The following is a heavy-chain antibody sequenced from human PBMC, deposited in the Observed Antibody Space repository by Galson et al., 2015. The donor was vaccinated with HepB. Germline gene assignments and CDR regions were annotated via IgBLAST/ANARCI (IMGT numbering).Heavy chain of an antibody. CDR3: AKDLVWHWLENYFDY. CDR2: ISYDGTKK. V-gene: IGHV3-30*18. J-gene: IGHJ4*02. CDR1: GFPFSSYA. D-gene: IGHD6-19*01. Sequence: SLRLSCAASGFPFSSYAMHWVRQAPGKGLEWVAVISYDGTKKDYADSVKGRFTISRDNSKNTVYLHMNSLRVEDTAVYYCAKDLVWHWLENYFDYWGQGTLVTVSS.